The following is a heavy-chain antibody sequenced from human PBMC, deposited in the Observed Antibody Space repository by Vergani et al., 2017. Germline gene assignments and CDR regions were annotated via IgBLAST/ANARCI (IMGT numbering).Heavy chain of an antibody. D-gene: IGHD3-9*01. CDR1: GFTFSSYS. CDR3: ARFPRYDILTGSPPA. J-gene: IGHJ5*02. CDR2: ISSSSSYI. Sequence: EVQLVESGGGLVKPGGSLRLSCAASGFTFSSYSMNWVRQAPGNGLEWVSSISSSSSYIYYADSVKGRFTISRDNAKNSLYLQMNSLRAEDTAVYYCARFPRYDILTGSPPAWGQGTLVTVSS. V-gene: IGHV3-21*01.